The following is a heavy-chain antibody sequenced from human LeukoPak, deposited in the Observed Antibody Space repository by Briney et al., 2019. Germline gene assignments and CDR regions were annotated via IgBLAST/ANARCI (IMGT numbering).Heavy chain of an antibody. CDR3: ARGQTMYY. J-gene: IGHJ4*02. D-gene: IGHD3-10*02. CDR2: ISPHSHTT. CDR1: GYTFNNYF. V-gene: IGHV1-18*01. Sequence: ASVKVSCKASGYTFNNYFISWVRQAPEQGLEWVGWISPHSHTTHYAEKVQGRVTMTTDTSTTTVYMELRSLTSDDTAVYFCARGQTMYYWGQGTPVTVSS.